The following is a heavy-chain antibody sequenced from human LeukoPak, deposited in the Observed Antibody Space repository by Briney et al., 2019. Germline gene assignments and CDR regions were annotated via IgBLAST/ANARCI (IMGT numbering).Heavy chain of an antibody. V-gene: IGHV3-7*01. CDR2: IKQDGSEK. Sequence: GGSLRLSCAASGFTFSSYWMSWVRQAPGKGLEWVANIKQDGSEKYYVDSVKGRFTISRDNAKNSLYLQMNSLRAEDTAVYYCARWSPTTYYYYGMDVWGQGTTVTVPS. CDR1: GFTFSSYW. CDR3: ARWSPTTYYYYGMDV. D-gene: IGHD5-12*01. J-gene: IGHJ6*02.